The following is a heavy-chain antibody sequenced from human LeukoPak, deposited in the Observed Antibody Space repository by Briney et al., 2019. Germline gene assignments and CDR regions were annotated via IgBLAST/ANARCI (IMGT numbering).Heavy chain of an antibody. D-gene: IGHD3-16*01. CDR2: ISHTGST. Sequence: SETLSLTCAVSGGSFSGYYWSWVRQPPGKGLEWIGEISHTGSTNYNPSLKSRVTISVDTSKNQFSLRLTSVTAADTAVYYCARRSPPIWGANLRPQEVRKYYIDYWGQETLVTVSS. CDR3: ARRSPPIWGANLRPQEVRKYYIDY. V-gene: IGHV4-34*01. CDR1: GGSFSGYY. J-gene: IGHJ4*02.